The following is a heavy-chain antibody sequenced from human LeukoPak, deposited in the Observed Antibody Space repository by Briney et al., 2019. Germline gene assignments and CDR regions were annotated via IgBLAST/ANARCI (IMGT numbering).Heavy chain of an antibody. J-gene: IGHJ4*02. D-gene: IGHD6-19*01. Sequence: GGSLRLSCAASGFPFDNYGMAWVRQAPGKGLEWVSGITWNGGITAYADSVKGRFTISRDNAKNSLYLQMNSLRAEDTALYYCARDEPVAGVELDQWGQGTLVTVSS. CDR2: ITWNGGIT. CDR3: ARDEPVAGVELDQ. V-gene: IGHV3-20*04. CDR1: GFPFDNYG.